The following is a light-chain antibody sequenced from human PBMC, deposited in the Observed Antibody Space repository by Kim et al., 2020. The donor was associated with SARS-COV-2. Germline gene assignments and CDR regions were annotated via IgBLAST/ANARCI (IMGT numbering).Light chain of an antibody. CDR1: YNY. Sequence: YNYVSWYQHHPGKGPKLMIYDVSKRPSGVSNRFSGSKSGNTASLTISGLQAEDEADYYCSSYTSSSIWVFGGGTQLTVL. CDR2: DVS. V-gene: IGLV2-14*03. CDR3: SSYTSSSIWV. J-gene: IGLJ3*02.